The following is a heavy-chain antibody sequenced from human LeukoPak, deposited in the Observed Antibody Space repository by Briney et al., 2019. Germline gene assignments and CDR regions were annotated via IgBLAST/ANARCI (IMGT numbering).Heavy chain of an antibody. D-gene: IGHD3-22*01. CDR3: AREGAYYYDSSGYFDY. J-gene: IGHJ4*02. CDR2: INPSGGST. V-gene: IGHV1-46*01. Sequence: ASVKVSCKASGYTFTSYYMHWVRQAPGQGLEWMGIINPSGGSTSYAQKFQGRVTITTDKSTSTAYMELSSLRSEDTAVYYCAREGAYYYDSSGYFDYWGQGTLVTVSS. CDR1: GYTFTSYY.